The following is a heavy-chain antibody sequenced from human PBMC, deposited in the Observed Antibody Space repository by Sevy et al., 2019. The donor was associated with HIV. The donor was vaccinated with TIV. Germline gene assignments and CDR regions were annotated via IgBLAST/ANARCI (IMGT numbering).Heavy chain of an antibody. D-gene: IGHD2-8*02. V-gene: IGHV3-15*01. Sequence: GRSLRLSCAASGFTFSYAWMSWVRQAPGKGLEWIGRIKAKADGGTIEYAAPVKGRFTISRDDSKNTLYLQMNSLKAEDTAVYYCNTDPIILLLVTNGLDVWGQGTTVTVSS. CDR1: GFTFSYAW. J-gene: IGHJ6*02. CDR3: NTDPIILLLVTNGLDV. CDR2: IKAKADGGTI.